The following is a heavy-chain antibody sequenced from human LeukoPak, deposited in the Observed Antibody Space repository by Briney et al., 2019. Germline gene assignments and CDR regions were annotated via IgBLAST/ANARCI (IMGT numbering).Heavy chain of an antibody. J-gene: IGHJ3*02. D-gene: IGHD4-17*01. CDR3: ARVSTYGDYPDAFDI. V-gene: IGHV3-13*01. CDR2: IGTAGDT. CDR1: GFTFSSYD. Sequence: GGSLRLSCAASGFTFSSYDMHWVRQATGKGLEWVSAIGTAGDTYYPGSVKGRFTISRENAKNSLYLQMNSLRAGDTAVYYCARVSTYGDYPDAFDIWGQGTMVTVSS.